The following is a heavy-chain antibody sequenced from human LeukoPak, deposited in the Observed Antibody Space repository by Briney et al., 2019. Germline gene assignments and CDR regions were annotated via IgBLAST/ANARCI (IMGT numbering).Heavy chain of an antibody. CDR2: ISSKGGST. V-gene: IGHV3-64*01. CDR3: ARPRGDSSGYFASDI. D-gene: IGHD3-22*01. Sequence: GGSLRLSCVASGFTFSSYAMHWVRQAPGRGLEYVSAISSKGGSTYYAHSVKGRFTISRDNSKKTLYLQMGSLRAEDMAVYYCARPRGDSSGYFASDIWGQGTMVTVSA. CDR1: GFTFSSYA. J-gene: IGHJ3*02.